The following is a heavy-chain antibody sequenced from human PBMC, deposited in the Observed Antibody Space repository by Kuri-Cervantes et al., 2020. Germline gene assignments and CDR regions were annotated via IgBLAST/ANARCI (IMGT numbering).Heavy chain of an antibody. J-gene: IGHJ5*02. CDR1: GYTFTSYD. CDR3: ARDYDSSGYYRP. Sequence: ASVKVSCKASGYTFTSYDINWVRQATGQGLEWMGWISAYNGNTNYAQKLQGRVTMTTDTSTSTAYMELRSLRSEDTAVYYCARDYDSSGYYRPWGQGTLVTVSS. V-gene: IGHV1-18*01. CDR2: ISAYNGNT. D-gene: IGHD3-22*01.